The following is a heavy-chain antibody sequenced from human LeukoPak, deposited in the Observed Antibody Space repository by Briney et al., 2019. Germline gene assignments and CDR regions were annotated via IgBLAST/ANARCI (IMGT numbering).Heavy chain of an antibody. CDR1: GGTLSSYA. CDR3: ARGKRTTIFGVVIYRAFDI. J-gene: IGHJ3*02. CDR2: IIPIFGTA. D-gene: IGHD3-3*01. V-gene: IGHV1-69*01. Sequence: SVKVSCKASGGTLSSYAISWVRQAPGQGREWMGGIIPIFGTANYAQKFQGRVTITADESTSTAYMELSSLRSEDTAVYYCARGKRTTIFGVVIYRAFDIWGQGTMVTVSS.